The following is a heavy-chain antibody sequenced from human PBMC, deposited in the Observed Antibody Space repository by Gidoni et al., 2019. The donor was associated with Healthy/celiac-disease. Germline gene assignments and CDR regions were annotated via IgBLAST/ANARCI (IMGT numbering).Heavy chain of an antibody. CDR2: TSVFNDNT. CDR1: GYPFTSHG. Sequence: VQLVQSGAEVQKPGASVQVSCKASGYPFTSHGISWVRQAPGQGLEWRGWTSVFNDNTDDAQKFQGRVRLTTDRSTSTVYMELRSLRSDDTAIDHGARHTRLVAMTPIDYWGLGTLVTVSS. CDR3: ARHTRLVAMTPIDY. D-gene: IGHD2-15*01. V-gene: IGHV1-18*01. J-gene: IGHJ4*02.